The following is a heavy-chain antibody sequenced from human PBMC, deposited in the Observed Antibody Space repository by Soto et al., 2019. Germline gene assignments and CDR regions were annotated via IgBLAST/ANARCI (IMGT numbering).Heavy chain of an antibody. CDR1: GFTFSSYG. CDR3: AKDCTNGACYTTFDY. Sequence: PGGSLRLSCAASGFTFSSYGMHWVRQAPGKGLEWVAVISYDGSNKYYADSVKGRLTISRDNSRNTLYLQMNSLRAEDTAVYYCAKDCTNGACYTTFDYWGQGTLVTVSS. J-gene: IGHJ4*02. CDR2: ISYDGSNK. D-gene: IGHD2-8*01. V-gene: IGHV3-30*18.